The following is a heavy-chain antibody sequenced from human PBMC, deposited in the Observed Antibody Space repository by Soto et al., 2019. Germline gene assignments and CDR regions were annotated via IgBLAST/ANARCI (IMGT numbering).Heavy chain of an antibody. V-gene: IGHV3-48*02. CDR3: ARKYSSTSRTMDV. J-gene: IGHJ6*02. CDR1: GFTFSNYY. CDR2: ISSSSSSI. Sequence: EVQLVESGGGLVQPGGSLRLSCEASGFTFSNYYMTWVRQAPGKGLEWVSYISSSSSSIDHADSVQGRFSITRDNAKSSLYLQMNSLSDEDTDVDYCARKYSSTSRTMDVWGQGATVTVSS. D-gene: IGHD6-13*01.